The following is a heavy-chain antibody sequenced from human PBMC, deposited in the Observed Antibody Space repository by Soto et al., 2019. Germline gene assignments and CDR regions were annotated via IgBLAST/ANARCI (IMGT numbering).Heavy chain of an antibody. V-gene: IGHV3-21*01. CDR3: ARENYYDSSGYDPNWFDP. Sequence: GGSLRLSCAASGFTFSSYSMNWVRQAPGKGLEWVSSISSSSSYIYYADSVKGRFTISRDNAKNSLYLQMNSLRAEDTAVYYCARENYYDSSGYDPNWFDPWGQGTLVTVSS. D-gene: IGHD3-22*01. CDR1: GFTFSSYS. J-gene: IGHJ5*02. CDR2: ISSSSSYI.